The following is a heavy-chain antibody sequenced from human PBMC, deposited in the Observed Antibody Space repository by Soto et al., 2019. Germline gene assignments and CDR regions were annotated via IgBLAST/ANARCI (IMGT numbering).Heavy chain of an antibody. J-gene: IGHJ4*02. CDR2: IIPIFGTA. V-gene: IGHV1-69*13. D-gene: IGHD4-17*01. CDR3: ARGYGDGIHFDY. CDR1: GGTFSSYA. Sequence: ASVKVSCKASGGTFSSYAISWVRQAPGQGLEWMGGIIPIFGTANYAQKFQGRVTITADESTSTAYMELSSLRSEDTAVYYCARGYGDGIHFDYWGQGTLVTVSS.